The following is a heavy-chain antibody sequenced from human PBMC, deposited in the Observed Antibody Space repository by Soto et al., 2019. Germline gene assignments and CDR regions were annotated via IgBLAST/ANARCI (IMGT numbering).Heavy chain of an antibody. CDR1: GFTFSSYW. D-gene: IGHD2-8*01. J-gene: IGHJ5*02. Sequence: EVQLVESGGGLVQPGGSLRLSCAASGFTFSSYWMSWVRQAPGKGLEWVANIKQDGSEKYYVDSVKGRFTISRDNAKNSLYLQMNCLRAEDTAVYYCARGGIYCTNGVCYTGWFDPWGQGTLVTVSS. CDR3: ARGGIYCTNGVCYTGWFDP. CDR2: IKQDGSEK. V-gene: IGHV3-7*01.